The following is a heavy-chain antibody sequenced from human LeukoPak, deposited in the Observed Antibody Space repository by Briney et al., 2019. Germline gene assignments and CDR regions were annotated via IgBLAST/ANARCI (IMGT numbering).Heavy chain of an antibody. J-gene: IGHJ5*02. Sequence: SETLSLTCAVYGGSFSGYYWSWIRQPPGKGLEWIGEINHSGSTNYNPSLKSRATISVDTSKNQFSLKLSSVTAADTAVYYCARTRITMVRGVITLASWFDPWGQGTLVTVSS. V-gene: IGHV4-34*01. CDR2: INHSGST. D-gene: IGHD3-10*01. CDR1: GGSFSGYY. CDR3: ARTRITMVRGVITLASWFDP.